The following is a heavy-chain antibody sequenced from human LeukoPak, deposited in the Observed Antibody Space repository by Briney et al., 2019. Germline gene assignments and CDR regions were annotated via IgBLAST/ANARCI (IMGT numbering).Heavy chain of an antibody. D-gene: IGHD2-15*01. J-gene: IGHJ6*04. CDR2: IIPIFGTA. CDR3: ARSPCSGGSCYSGVSYYYYGMDV. CDR1: GGTFSSYA. V-gene: IGHV1-69*01. Sequence: ASVKVSCKASGGTFSSYAISWVRQAPGQGLEWMGGIIPIFGTANYAQKFQGRVTITADESTSTAYMELSSLRSEDTAVYYCARSPCSGGSCYSGVSYYYYGMDVWGKGTTVTVSS.